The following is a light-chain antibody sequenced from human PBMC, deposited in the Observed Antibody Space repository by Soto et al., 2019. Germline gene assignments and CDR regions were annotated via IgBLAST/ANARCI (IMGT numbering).Light chain of an antibody. CDR1: QSVSRSY. Sequence: IVLTQSPGTLSLSPGERATLSCRASQSVSRSYLAWYQQKPGQPPRLLIYGASSRTTGIPDRFSGSGSGTDFTLTISGLEPEDFAVYYCQLYGSSPRYTFGQGTKLEIK. V-gene: IGKV3-20*01. J-gene: IGKJ2*01. CDR2: GAS. CDR3: QLYGSSPRYT.